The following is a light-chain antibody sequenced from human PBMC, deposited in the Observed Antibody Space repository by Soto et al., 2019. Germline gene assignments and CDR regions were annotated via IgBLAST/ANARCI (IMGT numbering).Light chain of an antibody. CDR3: QQSATSPLT. CDR2: DAS. Sequence: EIVLTQSPGILSLSPGERATLSCRATQSVGNNYLAWFQYKPGQAPRLLIYDASNRATGIPDRFSASGSGTDFTLTISRLEPEDFAVYYCQQSATSPLTFGGGTKVEIK. V-gene: IGKV3-20*01. CDR1: QSVGNNY. J-gene: IGKJ4*01.